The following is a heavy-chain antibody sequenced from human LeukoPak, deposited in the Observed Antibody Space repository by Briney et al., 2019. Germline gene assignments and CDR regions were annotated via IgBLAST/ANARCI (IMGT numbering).Heavy chain of an antibody. D-gene: IGHD1-26*01. CDR3: AKRSLSGSYLGFDY. V-gene: IGHV3-7*03. Sequence: GGSLRLSCAASGLTFSNYWMSWVRQGPGKGLEWVANIKHDGSEKYYIDSVKGRFTISRDNSKNTLYLQMNSLRAEDTAIYYCAKRSLSGSYLGFDYWGQGTLVTVSS. CDR1: GLTFSNYW. J-gene: IGHJ4*02. CDR2: IKHDGSEK.